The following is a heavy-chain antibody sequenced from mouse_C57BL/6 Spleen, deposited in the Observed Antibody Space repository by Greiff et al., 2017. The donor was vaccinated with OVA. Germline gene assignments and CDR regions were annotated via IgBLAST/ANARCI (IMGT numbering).Heavy chain of an antibody. CDR3: ARRYDGYWYFDV. J-gene: IGHJ1*03. CDR1: GYTFTSYW. Sequence: QVQLQQPGAELVKPGASVKLSCKASGYTFTSYWMHWVKQRPGQGLEWIGMIHPNSGSTNYNEKFKSKATLTVDKSTSTAYMQLSSLTAEDSAVYYCARRYDGYWYFDVWGTGTTVTVSS. V-gene: IGHV1-64*01. CDR2: IHPNSGST. D-gene: IGHD2-3*01.